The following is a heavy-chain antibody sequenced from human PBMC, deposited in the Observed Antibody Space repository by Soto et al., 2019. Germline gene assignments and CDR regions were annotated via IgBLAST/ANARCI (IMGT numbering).Heavy chain of an antibody. CDR2: IYYSGST. D-gene: IGHD3-9*01. CDR1: GGSISSYY. CDR3: ARDHGGYDILTGYYVRGGMDV. Sequence: SETLSLTCTVSGGSISSYYWSWIRQPPGKGLEWIGYIYYSGSTNYNPSLKSRVTISVDTSKNQFSLKLSSVTAADTAVYYCARDHGGYDILTGYYVRGGMDVWGQGTTVTVSS. V-gene: IGHV4-59*01. J-gene: IGHJ6*02.